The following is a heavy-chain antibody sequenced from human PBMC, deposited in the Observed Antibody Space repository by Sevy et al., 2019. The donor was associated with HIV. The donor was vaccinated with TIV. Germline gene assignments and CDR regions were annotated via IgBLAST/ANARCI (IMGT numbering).Heavy chain of an antibody. CDR2: IYYSGVT. V-gene: IGHV4-39*01. J-gene: IGHJ4*02. Sequence: SETLSLTCTVSGGSINSRTSYWGWIRQPPGKGLEWIGIIYYSGVTYYNPSLKSRVTISVDTSKNQFSRKLSSVTAADTAVYYCARLDATRPKGYYFDYWGQGTLVTVSS. CDR1: GGSINSRTSY. D-gene: IGHD1-1*01. CDR3: ARLDATRPKGYYFDY.